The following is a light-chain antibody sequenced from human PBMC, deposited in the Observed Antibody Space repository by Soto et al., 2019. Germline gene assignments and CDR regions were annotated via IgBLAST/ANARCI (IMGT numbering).Light chain of an antibody. CDR2: DVS. J-gene: IGLJ2*01. CDR3: SAYTSSRTIVV. CDR1: SSDVGGYNY. Sequence: QSALTQPASVSGSPGQSITISCTGTSSDVGGYNYVSWYQQHPGKAPKLMIYDVSNRPSGVSNRFSGSKSGNTASLTISGLQAEDEADYYCSAYTSSRTIVVVGGGTKLTVL. V-gene: IGLV2-14*01.